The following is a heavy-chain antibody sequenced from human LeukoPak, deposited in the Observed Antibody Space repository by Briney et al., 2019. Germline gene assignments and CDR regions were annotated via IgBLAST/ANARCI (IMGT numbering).Heavy chain of an antibody. J-gene: IGHJ3*02. CDR3: ARDWRERTTVYAFDI. Sequence: GGSLRLSCAASGFTFSSYWMSWVRQAPGKGLEWVANIKQDGSEKYYVDPVKGRFTISRDNAKNSLYLQMNSLRAEDTAVYYCARDWRERTTVYAFDIWGQGTMVTVSS. CDR2: IKQDGSEK. V-gene: IGHV3-7*01. D-gene: IGHD4-17*01. CDR1: GFTFSSYW.